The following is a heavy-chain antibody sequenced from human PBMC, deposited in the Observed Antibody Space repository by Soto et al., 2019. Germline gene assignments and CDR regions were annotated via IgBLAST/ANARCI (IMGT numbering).Heavy chain of an antibody. CDR1: EGTFSSYA. V-gene: IGHV1-69*13. CDR2: IIPIFGTA. Sequence: SVKVSCKASEGTFSSYAISWVRQAPGQGLEWMGGIIPIFGTANYAQKFQGRVTITADESTSTAYMELSSLRSEDTAVYYCARAVGPLTTVTTLDYWGQGTLVTVSS. J-gene: IGHJ4*02. D-gene: IGHD4-4*01. CDR3: ARAVGPLTTVTTLDY.